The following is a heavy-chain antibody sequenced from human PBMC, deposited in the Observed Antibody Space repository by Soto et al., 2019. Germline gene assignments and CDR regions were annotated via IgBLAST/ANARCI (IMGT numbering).Heavy chain of an antibody. CDR1: GFTFSSYG. Sequence: GGSLRLSCAASGFTFSSYGMHWVRQAPGKGLEWVAVIWYDGSNKYYADSVKGRFTISRDNSKNTLYLQMNSLRAEDTAVYYCARDSTLGDAFDIWGQGTMVTVSS. V-gene: IGHV3-33*01. CDR3: ARDSTLGDAFDI. CDR2: IWYDGSNK. D-gene: IGHD2-2*01. J-gene: IGHJ3*02.